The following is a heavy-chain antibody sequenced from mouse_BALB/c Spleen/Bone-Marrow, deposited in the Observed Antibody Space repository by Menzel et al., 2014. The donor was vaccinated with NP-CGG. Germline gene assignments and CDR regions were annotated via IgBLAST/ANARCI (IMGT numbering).Heavy chain of an antibody. CDR3: ARHAYYDQTEVSFVN. CDR1: GFTFNSYG. Sequence: EVQGVESGGGLVKSGGSLKLSCAASGFTFNSYGMSWIGQTPDKRLKWVATISCGGTYTFFSDSVKGRFVISKDNAKNNLYLQLNSLRSEGTAFYYCARHAYYDQTEVSFVNWGQGTLVTVSA. V-gene: IGHV5-9-2*01. D-gene: IGHD2-4*01. CDR2: ISCGGTYT. J-gene: IGHJ3*01.